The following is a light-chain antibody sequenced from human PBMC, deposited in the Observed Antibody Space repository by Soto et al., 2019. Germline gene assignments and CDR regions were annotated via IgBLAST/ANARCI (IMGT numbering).Light chain of an antibody. Sequence: EIVRTQSPATLSVSPGERATLSCWSSQSVISNLAWYQQQPGQAPRLLIYGTSTRATGIPDRFSGSGSGTAFTLSISHLEDEEVCDYYWQQRDDWVTFGEGTKVDIK. CDR3: QQRDDWVT. V-gene: IGKV3-15*01. CDR1: QSVISN. CDR2: GTS. J-gene: IGKJ1*01.